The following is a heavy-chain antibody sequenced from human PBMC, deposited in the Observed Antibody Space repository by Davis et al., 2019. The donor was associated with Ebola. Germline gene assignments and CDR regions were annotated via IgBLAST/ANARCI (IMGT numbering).Heavy chain of an antibody. CDR1: GFTFSSYG. CDR3: AKVDRRTMVRGVIRGWFDP. J-gene: IGHJ5*02. D-gene: IGHD3-10*01. Sequence: PGGSLRLSCATPGFTFSSYGMHWVRQAPGKGLEWVAVISYDGSNKYYADSVKGRFTISRDNSKNTLYLQMNSLRAEDTAVYYCAKVDRRTMVRGVIRGWFDPWGQGTLVTVSS. V-gene: IGHV3-30*18. CDR2: ISYDGSNK.